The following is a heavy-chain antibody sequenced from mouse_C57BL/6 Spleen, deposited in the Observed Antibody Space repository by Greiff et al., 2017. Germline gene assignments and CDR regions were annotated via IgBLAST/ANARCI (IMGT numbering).Heavy chain of an antibody. Sequence: QVQLQQSGPELVKPGASVKISCKASGYAFSSSRMNWVKQRPGKGLEWIGRIYPGAGDTNYNGKFKGKDTLTADKSSITAYMQLSSLTSEDSAVYFCARKIYYGSSYAYYAMDYWGQGTSVTVSS. J-gene: IGHJ4*01. V-gene: IGHV1-82*01. CDR3: ARKIYYGSSYAYYAMDY. CDR1: GYAFSSSR. CDR2: IYPGAGDT. D-gene: IGHD1-1*01.